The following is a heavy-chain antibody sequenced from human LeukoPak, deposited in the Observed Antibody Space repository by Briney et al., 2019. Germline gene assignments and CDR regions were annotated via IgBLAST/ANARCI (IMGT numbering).Heavy chain of an antibody. V-gene: IGHV3-23*01. J-gene: IGHJ4*02. Sequence: GGSLRLSCAASGFTFSRSAMTWVRQGPGTGLEFVASIIYSGGATYYADSVKGRFTISRDNSKNTLYLQMNSLRAEDTALYYCAKDGLYYDGSEHVDYFESWGQGILVTVSS. CDR1: GFTFSRSA. CDR3: AKDGLYYDGSEHVDYFES. D-gene: IGHD3-22*01. CDR2: IIYSGGAT.